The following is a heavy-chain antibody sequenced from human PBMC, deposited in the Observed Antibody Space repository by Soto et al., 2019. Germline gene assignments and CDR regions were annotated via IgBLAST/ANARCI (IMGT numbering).Heavy chain of an antibody. CDR1: GYTFTSYY. Sequence: SVQVSCEAAGYTFTSYYMHWVRQAPGQGLEWMGIINPSGGSTSYAQKFQGRVTMTRDTSTSTVYMELSSLRSEDTAVYYCARGGLGAVRGCAFDIWGQGTMVTVS. J-gene: IGHJ3*02. CDR2: INPSGGST. V-gene: IGHV1-46*01. D-gene: IGHD1-26*01. CDR3: ARGGLGAVRGCAFDI.